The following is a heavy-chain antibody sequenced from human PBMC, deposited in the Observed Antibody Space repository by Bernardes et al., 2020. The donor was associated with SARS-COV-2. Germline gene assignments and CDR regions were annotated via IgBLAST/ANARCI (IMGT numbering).Heavy chain of an antibody. J-gene: IGHJ4*02. D-gene: IGHD6-19*01. CDR3: ARDGRISVPGTDYFDF. V-gene: IGHV4-61*02. Sequence: SETLSLTCAVSDDAISSGSFYWSWIRQPAGKGLEWVGRISASGSTNYNPSLKSRVTMSVDTSKNQFSLKLTSVTAADTAVDYCARDGRISVPGTDYFDFWGQGILVTVSS. CDR1: DDAISSGSFY. CDR2: ISASGST.